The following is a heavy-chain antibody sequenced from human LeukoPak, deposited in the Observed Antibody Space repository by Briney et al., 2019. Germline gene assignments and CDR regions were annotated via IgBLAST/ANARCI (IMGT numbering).Heavy chain of an antibody. Sequence: GASVKVSCKASGYTFTTYHMHWVRQAPGQGLEWMGKINPSGGSTSYAQKFQGRVTMTRDTSTSTVYTELSSLRSEDTAVYYCARDGVLRFLEGTYYLDYWGQGTLVTVSS. CDR3: ARDGVLRFLEGTYYLDY. V-gene: IGHV1-46*01. D-gene: IGHD3-3*01. CDR1: GYTFTTYH. J-gene: IGHJ4*02. CDR2: INPSGGST.